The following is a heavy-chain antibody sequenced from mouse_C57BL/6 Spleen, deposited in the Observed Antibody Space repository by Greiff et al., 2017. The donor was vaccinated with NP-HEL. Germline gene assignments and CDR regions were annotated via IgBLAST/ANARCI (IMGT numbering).Heavy chain of an antibody. V-gene: IGHV1-66*01. CDR1: GYSFTSYY. D-gene: IGHD3-1*01. CDR3: ALDRAYYFDY. Sequence: QVQLQQSGPELVKPGASVKISCKASGYSFTSYYIHWVKQRPGQGLEWIGWIYPGSGNTKYNEKFKGKATLTADTSSSTAYMQLSSLTSEDSAVYYCALDRAYYFDYWGQGTTLTVSS. J-gene: IGHJ2*01. CDR2: IYPGSGNT.